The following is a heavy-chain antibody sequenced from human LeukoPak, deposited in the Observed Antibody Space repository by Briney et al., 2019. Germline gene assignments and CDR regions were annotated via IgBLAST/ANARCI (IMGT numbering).Heavy chain of an antibody. J-gene: IGHJ4*02. D-gene: IGHD4-17*01. CDR1: GGSISSSSYY. CDR2: IYYSGST. CDR3: ARVGDYALKD. V-gene: IGHV4-39*01. Sequence: PSETLSLTCTVSGGSISSSSYYWGWIRQPPGKGLEWIGSIYYSGSTYYNPSLKSRVTISVDTSKNQFSLKLSSVTAADTAMYYCARVGDYALKDWGQGTLVTVSS.